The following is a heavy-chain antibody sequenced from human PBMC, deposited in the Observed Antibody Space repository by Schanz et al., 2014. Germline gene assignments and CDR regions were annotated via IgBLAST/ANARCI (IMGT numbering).Heavy chain of an antibody. D-gene: IGHD2-2*01. CDR3: ARESSNDIVLVPGAVFDH. CDR1: GFTFTNYA. J-gene: IGHJ4*02. V-gene: IGHV3-7*01. Sequence: DVQLLESGGGLVQPGGSLRLSCAASGFTFTNYAMSWVRQAPGKGPEWVANIKHDGSVKDYVDSVEGRFTISRDNAKRSLFLQMNSLRAEDTAVYYCARESSNDIVLVPGAVFDHWGQGILVTVSS. CDR2: IKHDGSVK.